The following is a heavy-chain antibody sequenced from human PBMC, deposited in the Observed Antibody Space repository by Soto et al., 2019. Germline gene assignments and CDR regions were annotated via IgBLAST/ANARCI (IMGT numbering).Heavy chain of an antibody. CDR1: GGXXSXXX. CDR2: IIPIFGTA. Sequence: QVQLVQSGAEVKXXXXXXXXSCKASGGXXSXXXXSWVRQAXXQGXXXMGGIIPIFGTANYAQKFQGRVTITADESTSTAYMELSSLRSEDTAVYYCARDVGYCSGGSCYDYWGQGTLVTVSS. CDR3: ARDVGYCSGGSCYDY. D-gene: IGHD2-15*01. J-gene: IGHJ4*02. V-gene: IGHV1-69*01.